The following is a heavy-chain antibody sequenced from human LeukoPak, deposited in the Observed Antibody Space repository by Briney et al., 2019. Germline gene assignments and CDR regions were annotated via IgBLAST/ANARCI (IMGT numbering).Heavy chain of an antibody. CDR1: GFTFSSYG. CDR3: ARDYSDSSGYSAAFDY. CDR2: IWYDGSNK. D-gene: IGHD3-22*01. Sequence: GRSLRLSCTASGFTFSSYGMHWVRQAPGKGLEWVAVIWYDGSNKYYADSVKGRFTISRDNSKNTLYLQMNSLRVEDTAVYYCARDYSDSSGYSAAFDYWGQGTLVTVSS. V-gene: IGHV3-33*01. J-gene: IGHJ4*02.